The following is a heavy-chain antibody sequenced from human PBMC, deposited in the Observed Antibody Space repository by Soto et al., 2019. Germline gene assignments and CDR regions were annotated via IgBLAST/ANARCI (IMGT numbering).Heavy chain of an antibody. Sequence: QVQLQESGPGLVKPSQTLSLTCTVSGGSISSGGYYWGWIRQHPGKGLEWIGYIYYSGTPYYNPSLQRRVTISVDTSKNQFSLKLSSVTAADTAVYYCARAPTVTTALDAFDIWGQGTMVTVSS. CDR3: ARAPTVTTALDAFDI. J-gene: IGHJ3*02. CDR1: GGSISSGGYY. CDR2: IYYSGTP. D-gene: IGHD4-17*01. V-gene: IGHV4-31*03.